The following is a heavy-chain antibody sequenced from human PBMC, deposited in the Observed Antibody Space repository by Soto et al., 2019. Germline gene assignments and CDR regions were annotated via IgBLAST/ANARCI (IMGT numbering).Heavy chain of an antibody. CDR1: GFSLSSSGVG. CDR2: IYWDDDK. Sequence: QITLKESGPTLVKPTQTLTLTCTFSGFSLSSSGVGVGLFRQPPLKALEWLAIIYWDDDKRYSPSLKSRHTITKDTSKNQVVLTMTNMDPVDTATSYCAHTGPQSGTYYFDYWGQGTLVTVSS. D-gene: IGHD1-26*01. V-gene: IGHV2-5*02. CDR3: AHTGPQSGTYYFDY. J-gene: IGHJ4*02.